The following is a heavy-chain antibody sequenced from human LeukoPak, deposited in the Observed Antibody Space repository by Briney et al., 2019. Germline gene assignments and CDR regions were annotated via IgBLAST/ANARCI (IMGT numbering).Heavy chain of an antibody. V-gene: IGHV4-39*01. CDR1: GGXVSSRPYY. Sequence: SETLSLTCTVSGGXVSSRPYYWGWIRPAPELGLEWIGTNYYSGKTYYNLSLKSRVTISVDTSKNQFSLKLNSVTAADTAVYYCARRLGGSYYDLFDYWGQGILVTVSS. CDR3: ARRLGGSYYDLFDY. J-gene: IGHJ4*02. CDR2: NYYSGKT. D-gene: IGHD1-26*01.